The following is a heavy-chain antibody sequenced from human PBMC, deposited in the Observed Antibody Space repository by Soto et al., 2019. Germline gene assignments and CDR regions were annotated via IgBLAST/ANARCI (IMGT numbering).Heavy chain of an antibody. D-gene: IGHD3-16*01. CDR1: GYTFTAYY. Sequence: ASVKSSCDASGYTFTAYYMHWVRQAPGQGLEWMGWINPNSGGTNYAQKFQGRVTMTRDTSISTAYMELSRLRSDDTAIYYCARGFGFDHWGQGPLVTVSS. V-gene: IGHV1-2*02. J-gene: IGHJ4*02. CDR2: INPNSGGT. CDR3: ARGFGFDH.